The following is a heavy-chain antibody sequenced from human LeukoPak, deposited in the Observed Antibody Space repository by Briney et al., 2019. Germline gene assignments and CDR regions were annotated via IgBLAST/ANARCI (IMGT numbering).Heavy chain of an antibody. D-gene: IGHD3-9*01. CDR1: GFTFSSYS. CDR2: ISSSGTYV. CDR3: ARASSKQLAGYLPDGFDI. Sequence: PAGSLRLSCAPSGFTFSSYSMNCDRQAQGKGLEWVSSISSSGTYVYYADSGKGRFTISRDNAKNSLSLQMNTLRADDAAVYYCARASSKQLAGYLPDGFDIWGQGTMVTVSS. V-gene: IGHV3-21*01. J-gene: IGHJ3*02.